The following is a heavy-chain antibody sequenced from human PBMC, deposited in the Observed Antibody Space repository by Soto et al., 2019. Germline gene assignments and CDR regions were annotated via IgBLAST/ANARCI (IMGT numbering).Heavy chain of an antibody. J-gene: IGHJ4*02. CDR3: ARGGSDCSWYWRD. CDR1: GVIFSNYW. CDR2: IKEDGSQI. Sequence: DVQLVESGGGLVQPGGSLRLSCTASGVIFSNYWMTWVRQAPGKGPEWVANIKEDGSQIDYVDSVKGRFTGSRDNAKNSVYLQMNTLSVEDTAIYYCARGGSDCSWYWRDWGQGAMVTVSS. V-gene: IGHV3-7*04. D-gene: IGHD6-13*01.